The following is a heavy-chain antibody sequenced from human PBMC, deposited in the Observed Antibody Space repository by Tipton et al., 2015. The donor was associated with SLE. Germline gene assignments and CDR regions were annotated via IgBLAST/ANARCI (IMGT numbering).Heavy chain of an antibody. CDR1: GFSLSSGFY. D-gene: IGHD1-26*01. V-gene: IGHV4-38-2*01. J-gene: IGHJ2*01. CDR2: IYYSGSP. CDR3: ARRGVGATYWYFDL. Sequence: TLSLTCAVSGFSLSSGFYWGWIRQPPGKGLEYIGSIYYSGSPYYNPSLKSRVTISLDTSKNQFSLKLSSVTAADTAVYYCARRGVGATYWYFDLWGRGTLVTVSS.